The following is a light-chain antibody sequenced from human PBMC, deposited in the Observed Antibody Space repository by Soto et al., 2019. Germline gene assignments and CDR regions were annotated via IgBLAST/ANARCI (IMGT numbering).Light chain of an antibody. Sequence: EIVMTQSPATLSVSPGETATLSCRASHSDGTNLAWYQQRPGQAPRLLIYGASTRATGVPAKFSGGGSGTEFTLTITSLQSEDFAVYYCQPYNTWFSWTFGQGTKVEIK. V-gene: IGKV3-15*01. CDR3: QPYNTWFSWT. CDR1: HSDGTN. CDR2: GAS. J-gene: IGKJ1*01.